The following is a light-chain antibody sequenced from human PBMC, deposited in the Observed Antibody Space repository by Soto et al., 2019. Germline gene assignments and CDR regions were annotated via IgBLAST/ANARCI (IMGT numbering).Light chain of an antibody. V-gene: IGLV1-40*01. CDR2: GNN. J-gene: IGLJ2*01. CDR1: SSNIGAGYD. Sequence: QAVVTQPPSVSGAPGQRGTISCTGSSSNIGAGYDIHWYQQVPGTAPKLLIHGNNNRPSGVPDRFSGSKSGTSASLAITGLAAEDDADYYCQSYDSRRSGVVFGGGTTLTVL. CDR3: QSYDSRRSGVV.